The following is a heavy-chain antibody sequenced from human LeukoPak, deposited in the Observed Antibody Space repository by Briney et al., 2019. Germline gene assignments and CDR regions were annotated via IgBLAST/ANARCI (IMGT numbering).Heavy chain of an antibody. D-gene: IGHD2-2*01. CDR2: INPNGGGT. Sequence: ASVKVSCKASGYTFTGYYMHWVRQAPGQGLEWMGWINPNGGGTNYAQKFQGRVTMTRDTSISTAYMELSRLRSDDTAVYYCATRNPGYCSSTSCYGGPSKDDAFDIWGQGTMVTVSS. V-gene: IGHV1-2*02. J-gene: IGHJ3*02. CDR1: GYTFTGYY. CDR3: ATRNPGYCSSTSCYGGPSKDDAFDI.